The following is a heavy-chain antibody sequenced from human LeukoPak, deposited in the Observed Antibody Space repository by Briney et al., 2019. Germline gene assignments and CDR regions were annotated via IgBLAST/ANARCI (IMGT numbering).Heavy chain of an antibody. D-gene: IGHD5-18*01. J-gene: IGHJ4*02. V-gene: IGHV5-51*01. CDR3: ARSSPDYSYGFVYDY. Sequence: GASLQISCEGSGSIFTSYWIGGVRPLPGKGLELMGIIYPGDSDTRYSPSFQGQVTISADKSISTAYLQWSSLKASDTAMYYCARSSPDYSYGFVYDYWGQGTLVTVYS. CDR2: IYPGDSDT. CDR1: GSIFTSYW.